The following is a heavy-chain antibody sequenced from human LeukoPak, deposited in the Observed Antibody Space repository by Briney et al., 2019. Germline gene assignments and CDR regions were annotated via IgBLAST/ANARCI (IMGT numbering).Heavy chain of an antibody. CDR3: ARELVVPAAIRSNYYYYYMDV. D-gene: IGHD2-2*02. CDR2: MYGGGGT. CDR1: GFSVSSNY. Sequence: GGSLRLSCAASGFSVSSNYMSWVRQAPGRGLEWLSVMYGGGGTYYADSVRGRFTTSRDNSTNTLYLQMNSLRAEETAVYYCARELVVPAAIRSNYYYYYMDVWGKGPTVTVSS. J-gene: IGHJ6*03. V-gene: IGHV3-66*02.